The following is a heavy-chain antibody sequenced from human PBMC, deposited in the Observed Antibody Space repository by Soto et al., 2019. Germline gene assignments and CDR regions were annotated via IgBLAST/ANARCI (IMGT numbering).Heavy chain of an antibody. CDR2: ISGSGGST. D-gene: IGHD2-21*02. CDR1: GFTFSSYA. Sequence: GGSLRLSCAASGFTFSSYAMSWVRQAPGKGLEWVSAISGSGGSTYYADSVKGRFTISRDNSKNTLYLQMNSLRAEDTAVYYCAKDLGLDLPTASTFDIWGQGTMVTVSS. V-gene: IGHV3-23*01. CDR3: AKDLGLDLPTASTFDI. J-gene: IGHJ3*02.